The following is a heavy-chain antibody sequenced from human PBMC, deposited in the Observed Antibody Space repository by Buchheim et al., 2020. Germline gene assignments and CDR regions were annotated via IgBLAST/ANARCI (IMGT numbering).Heavy chain of an antibody. CDR1: GFTFRSYA. J-gene: IGHJ6*01. Sequence: QLLESGGGLVQPGGSLRLSCAASGFTFRSYAMSWVRQAPGKGLEWVSTISGSDGSTFYADSVKGLFTISRDNSKNTLYLQMNSLRAEDTAVYYYAKDSPPNYDFWSGIKYGIDVWRQGTT. V-gene: IGHV3-23*01. CDR2: ISGSDGST. D-gene: IGHD3-3*01. CDR3: AKDSPPNYDFWSGIKYGIDV.